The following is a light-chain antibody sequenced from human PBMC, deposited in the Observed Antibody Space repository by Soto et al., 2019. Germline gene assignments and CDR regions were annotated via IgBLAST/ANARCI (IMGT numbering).Light chain of an antibody. V-gene: IGKV3-15*01. CDR3: QQYNNWPPWT. J-gene: IGKJ1*01. Sequence: EIVMTQSPATLSVSPGERATLSCRASQSVSSNLAWYQQKPGQAPRRLIYGASTRATGTPARFSGSGSGTEVTLTISSLQSEDFAVYYCQQYNNWPPWTFGQGTKVDIK. CDR2: GAS. CDR1: QSVSSN.